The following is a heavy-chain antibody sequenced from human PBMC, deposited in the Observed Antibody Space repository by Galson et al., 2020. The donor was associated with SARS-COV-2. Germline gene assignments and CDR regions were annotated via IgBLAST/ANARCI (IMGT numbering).Heavy chain of an antibody. CDR3: ARAPQGKQLVLGWNYGMDV. CDR2: INPNSGGT. J-gene: IGHJ6*02. Sequence: ASVKVSCKASGYTFTGHYMHWVRQAPGQGLEWLGWINPNSGGTNYAQKFQGWVTMTRDTSITTAYMELSRLRSDDTAVYYCARAPQGKQLVLGWNYGMDVWGQGTTVTVSS. V-gene: IGHV1-2*04. CDR1: GYTFTGHY. D-gene: IGHD6-6*01.